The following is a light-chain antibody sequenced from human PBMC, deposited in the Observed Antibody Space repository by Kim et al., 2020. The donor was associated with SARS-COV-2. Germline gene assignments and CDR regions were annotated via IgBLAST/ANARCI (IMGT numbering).Light chain of an antibody. V-gene: IGLV3-21*01. CDR2: YDS. CDR1: NIGGHS. CDR3: QVWDTDTDDYV. J-gene: IGLJ1*01. Sequence: APGQTARITCGGNNIGGHSVHWYQQKPGQAPVLVIYYDSDWPSGIPERFSGSKAATTATLTISRVEAGDEADYYCQVWDTDTDDYVFGTGTKVTVL.